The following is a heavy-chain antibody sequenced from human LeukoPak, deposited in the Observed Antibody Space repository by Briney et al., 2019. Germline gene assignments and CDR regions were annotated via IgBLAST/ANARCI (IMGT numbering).Heavy chain of an antibody. Sequence: SVKVSCKASGGTFSSYAISWVRQAPGQGLEWMEGIIPIFGTANYAQKFQGRVTITTDESTSTAYMELSSLRSEDTAVYYCARSRLVPAAMGVYYHYYMDVWGKGTTVTVSS. V-gene: IGHV1-69*05. CDR2: IIPIFGTA. D-gene: IGHD2-2*01. J-gene: IGHJ6*03. CDR1: GGTFSSYA. CDR3: ARSRLVPAAMGVYYHYYMDV.